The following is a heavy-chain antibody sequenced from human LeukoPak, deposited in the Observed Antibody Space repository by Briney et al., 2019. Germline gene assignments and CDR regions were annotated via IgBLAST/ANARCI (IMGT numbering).Heavy chain of an antibody. CDR1: GFTFSGYA. V-gene: IGHV3-23*01. CDR3: AKDLKWRFGEDMDV. Sequence: GGSLRLSCAASGFTFSGYALTWVRQAPGMGLEWVSAISGSGGSTYYADSVKGRFTISRDNSKNTLYLQMNSLRAEDTAVYFCAKDLKWRFGEDMDVWGQGTTVTVSS. CDR2: ISGSGGST. J-gene: IGHJ6*02. D-gene: IGHD3-10*01.